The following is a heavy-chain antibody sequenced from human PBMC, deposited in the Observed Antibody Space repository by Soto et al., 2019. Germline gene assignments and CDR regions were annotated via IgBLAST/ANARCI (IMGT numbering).Heavy chain of an antibody. J-gene: IGHJ4*02. Sequence: QVQLVESGGGVVQPGTSLRLSCSASGFTLSGVDMHWVRQAPGKGLEWVAVMSYDGRNQYYADSVKGRFNVSRDSSKSTLYLQMNSLRTEDATVYYCAKWGWYTSSSRSDCWGQGTLVTVSS. V-gene: IGHV3-30*18. D-gene: IGHD6-6*01. CDR1: GFTLSGVD. CDR3: AKWGWYTSSSRSDC. CDR2: MSYDGRNQ.